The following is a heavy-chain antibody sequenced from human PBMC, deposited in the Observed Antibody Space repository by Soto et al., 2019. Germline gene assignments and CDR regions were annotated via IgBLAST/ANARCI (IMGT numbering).Heavy chain of an antibody. Sequence: GGSLRLSCAASGFTFSHHGMHWVRQAPGKGLEWVAVISYDGSNKYYAGSLKGRFTISRDNSKNTLYLQMNSLRAEDTAVYYCAKDTRSCSTAAVAYYFDYWGQGTLVTVSS. V-gene: IGHV3-30*18. CDR2: ISYDGSNK. J-gene: IGHJ4*02. CDR1: GFTFSHHG. D-gene: IGHD2-2*01. CDR3: AKDTRSCSTAAVAYYFDY.